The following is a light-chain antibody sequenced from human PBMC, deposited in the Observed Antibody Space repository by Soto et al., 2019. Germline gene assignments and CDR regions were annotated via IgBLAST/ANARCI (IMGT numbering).Light chain of an antibody. Sequence: DIVMTQSPDSLAVSLGERATINCKSSQSVLYSSNNKNYLAWYQQRPGQPPKLLIYWASTRESGVPDRFSGSRSGKDITLTISSLQAEDVAIYYCQKYESTPPTFGQGTKLEIK. CDR2: WAS. V-gene: IGKV4-1*01. J-gene: IGKJ2*01. CDR3: QKYESTPPT. CDR1: QSVLYSSNNKNY.